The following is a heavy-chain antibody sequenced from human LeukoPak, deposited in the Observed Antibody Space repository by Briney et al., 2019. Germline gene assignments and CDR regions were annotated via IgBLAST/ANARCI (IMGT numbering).Heavy chain of an antibody. V-gene: IGHV4-59*08. CDR3: ARHAPFGGYLDY. CDR2: IYYSGST. J-gene: IGHJ4*02. D-gene: IGHD2-15*01. Sequence: SETLSLTCTVSGGSISSYYWSWIRQPPGKGLEWIGYIYYSGSTNYNPSLKSRVTISVDTSKNQFSLKLSSVTAADTAVYYCARHAPFGGYLDYWGQGILVTVSS. CDR1: GGSISSYY.